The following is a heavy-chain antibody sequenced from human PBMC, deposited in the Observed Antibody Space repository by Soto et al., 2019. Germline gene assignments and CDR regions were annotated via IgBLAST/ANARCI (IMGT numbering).Heavy chain of an antibody. Sequence: SETLSLTCTVSGGSISNYYWTWIRQPPGTGLEWIGEINHSGSTNYNPSLKSRVTISVDTSKNQFSLKLTSVTAADTAVYYCTRGSHFYYFDYWGHGTLVTVSS. CDR2: INHSGST. V-gene: IGHV4-34*01. CDR3: TRGSHFYYFDY. J-gene: IGHJ4*01. CDR1: GGSISNYY.